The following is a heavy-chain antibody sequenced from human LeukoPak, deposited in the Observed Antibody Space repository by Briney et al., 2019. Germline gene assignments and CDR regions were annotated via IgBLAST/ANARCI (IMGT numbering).Heavy chain of an antibody. CDR3: ARDPYGGDAFDI. D-gene: IGHD4-23*01. Sequence: PGGPLRLSCAASGFTLSSNYMSWLRQAPGKGLEWVSVIYSGGSTYYADSVTGRFTISRDNSKNTLYLQMNSLSAEDTAVYYCARDPYGGDAFDIWGQGTMVTVSS. CDR2: IYSGGST. CDR1: GFTLSSNY. J-gene: IGHJ3*02. V-gene: IGHV3-53*01.